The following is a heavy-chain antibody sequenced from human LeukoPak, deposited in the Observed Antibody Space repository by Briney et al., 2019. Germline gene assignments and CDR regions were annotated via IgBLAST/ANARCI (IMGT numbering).Heavy chain of an antibody. Sequence: GGSLRLSCAASGFTFSSYAMHWVRQAPGKGLEWVAVISYDGSNKYYTDSVKGRFTISRDNAKNSLYLQMNSLRAEDTAVYYCAHIAVAGYNWFDPWGQGTLVTVSS. CDR2: ISYDGSNK. D-gene: IGHD6-19*01. J-gene: IGHJ5*02. V-gene: IGHV3-30*04. CDR3: AHIAVAGYNWFDP. CDR1: GFTFSSYA.